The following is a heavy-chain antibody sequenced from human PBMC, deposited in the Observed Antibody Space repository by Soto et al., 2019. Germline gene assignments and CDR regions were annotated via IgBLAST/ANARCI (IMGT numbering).Heavy chain of an antibody. Sequence: GASVKVSCKASGGTFSSYAISWVRQAPGQGLEWMGGIIPIFGTANYAQKFQGRVTITADESTSTAYMELSSLRSEDMAVYYCARDAGGSSYYYGMDVWGQGTTVTVSS. D-gene: IGHD2-15*01. CDR1: GGTFSSYA. CDR3: ARDAGGSSYYYGMDV. V-gene: IGHV1-69*13. CDR2: IIPIFGTA. J-gene: IGHJ6*02.